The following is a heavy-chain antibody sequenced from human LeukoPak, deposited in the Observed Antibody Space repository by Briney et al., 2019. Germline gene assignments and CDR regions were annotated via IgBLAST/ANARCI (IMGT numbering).Heavy chain of an antibody. Sequence: GGSLRLSCAASGFTFDDYATHWVRQAPGKGLEWVSGISWNSGSIGYADSVKGRFTISRDNAKNSLYLQMNSLRAEDTALYYCAREALPSYYDYVWGSYRFDYWGQGTLVTVSS. CDR2: ISWNSGSI. V-gene: IGHV3-9*01. CDR1: GFTFDDYA. J-gene: IGHJ4*02. CDR3: AREALPSYYDYVWGSYRFDY. D-gene: IGHD3-16*02.